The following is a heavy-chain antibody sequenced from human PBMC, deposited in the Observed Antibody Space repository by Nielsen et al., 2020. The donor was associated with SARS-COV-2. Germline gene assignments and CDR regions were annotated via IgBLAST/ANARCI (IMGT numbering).Heavy chain of an antibody. D-gene: IGHD3-10*01. CDR2: ILSDGSTI. V-gene: IGHV3-74*01. CDR3: ARDFYGSGSFPDY. J-gene: IGHJ4*02. CDR1: GFTFSSYW. Sequence: GSLKISCAASGFTFSSYWMHWVRQAPGKGLVWVSHILSDGSTINYADSVRGRFTISRDNAKNTLYLQMNSLRAEDTAVYHCARDFYGSGSFPDYWGQGTLVTVSS.